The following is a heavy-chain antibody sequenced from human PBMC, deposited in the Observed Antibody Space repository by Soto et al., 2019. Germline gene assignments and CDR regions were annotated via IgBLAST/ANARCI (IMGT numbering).Heavy chain of an antibody. CDR1: GYTFTSYY. CDR3: ASSGAATPFGYYYYYMDV. J-gene: IGHJ6*03. D-gene: IGHD2-15*01. Sequence: ASVKVSCKASGYTFTSYYMHWVRQAPGQGREWMGIINPSGGSTSYAQKFQGRVTMTRDTSTSTVYMELSSLRSEDTAVYYCASSGAATPFGYYYYYMDVWGKGTTVTVS. CDR2: INPSGGST. V-gene: IGHV1-46*01.